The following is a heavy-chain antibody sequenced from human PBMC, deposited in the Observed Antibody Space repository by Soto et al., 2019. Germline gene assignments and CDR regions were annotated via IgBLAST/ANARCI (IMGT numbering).Heavy chain of an antibody. D-gene: IGHD1-20*01. CDR1: GGKFTSNT. CDR3: ARERITPLFY. CDR2: IIPILDVA. J-gene: IGHJ4*02. V-gene: IGHV1-69*04. Sequence: QVQLVQSGAEVKKPGSSVKVSCKASGGKFTSNTFSWVRQAPEQGLEWMGRIIPILDVAHYAQKFQGRVTITADKSTNTTYMELSSLTSGDTAIYYCARERITPLFYWGQGTLVIVSS.